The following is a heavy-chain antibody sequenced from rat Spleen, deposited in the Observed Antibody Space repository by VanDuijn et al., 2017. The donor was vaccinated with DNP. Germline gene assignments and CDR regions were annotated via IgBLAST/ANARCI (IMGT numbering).Heavy chain of an antibody. CDR2: IINDGKRT. V-gene: IGHV5S10*01. Sequence: EVQLVESGGGLVQPGRSLKLSCAASGFTFSDYNMAWVRQAPKKGLEWVATIINDGKRTYYRDSVKGRFTISRENVKNTLNLQMDSLRSEETATYYCTTLNYYASLSGYFDYWGQGVMVTVSS. D-gene: IGHD1-12*01. J-gene: IGHJ2*01. CDR1: GFTFSDYN. CDR3: TTLNYYASLSGYFDY.